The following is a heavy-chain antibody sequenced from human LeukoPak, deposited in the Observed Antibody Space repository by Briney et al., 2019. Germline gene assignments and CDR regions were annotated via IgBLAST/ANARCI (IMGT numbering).Heavy chain of an antibody. J-gene: IGHJ3*02. CDR2: INTDGSNT. D-gene: IGHD2-2*01. V-gene: IGHV3-74*01. CDR1: GFTFSSYW. Sequence: GGSLRLSCAASGFTFSSYWMSWVRQAPGKGLVWVSRINTDGSNTNYADSVKGRFTISRDNAENTLYLQMNSLRVEDTAVYYCARAEDCSSTSCPRAFDIWGQGTMVTVSS. CDR3: ARAEDCSSTSCPRAFDI.